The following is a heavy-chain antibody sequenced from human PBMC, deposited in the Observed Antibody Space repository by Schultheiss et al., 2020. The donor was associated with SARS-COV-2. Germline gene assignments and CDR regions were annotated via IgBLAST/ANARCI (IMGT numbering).Heavy chain of an antibody. J-gene: IGHJ5*02. Sequence: GESLKISCKATGYTFNTFWIGWVRQMPGKGLEWMGIVYPGDSETRYNPSFQGQVTISADKSITTAYLQWGSLKASDTATYYCAGHEDDYDWFDPWGQGTLVTVSS. V-gene: IGHV5-51*01. D-gene: IGHD5-12*01. CDR1: GYTFNTFW. CDR2: VYPGDSET. CDR3: AGHEDDYDWFDP.